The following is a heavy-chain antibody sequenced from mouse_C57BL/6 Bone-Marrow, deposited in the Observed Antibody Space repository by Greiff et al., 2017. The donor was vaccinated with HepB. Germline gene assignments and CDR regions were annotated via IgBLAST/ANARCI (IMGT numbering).Heavy chain of an antibody. Sequence: EVQGVESGGGLVKPGGSLKLSCAASGFTFSSYAMSWVRQTPEKRLEWVATISDGGSYTYYPDNVKGRFTISRDNAKNNLYLQMSHLKSEDTAMYYCARGGQRGYAMDYWGQGTSVTVSS. CDR1: GFTFSSYA. V-gene: IGHV5-4*01. CDR2: ISDGGSYT. J-gene: IGHJ4*01. D-gene: IGHD3-3*01. CDR3: ARGGQRGYAMDY.